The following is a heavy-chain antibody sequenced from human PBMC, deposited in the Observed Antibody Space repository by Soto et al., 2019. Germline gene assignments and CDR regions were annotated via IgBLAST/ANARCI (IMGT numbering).Heavy chain of an antibody. CDR3: ARVRNTLYYYYYYGMDV. CDR2: IYYSGST. Sequence: PSETLSLTCTVSGGSVSSGSYYWSWIRQPPGKGLEWIGYIYYSGSTNYNPSLKSRVTISVDTSKNQFSLKLSSVTAADTAVYYCARVRNTLYYYYYYGMDVWGQGTTVTVSS. V-gene: IGHV4-61*01. J-gene: IGHJ6*02. D-gene: IGHD1-1*01. CDR1: GGSVSSGSYY.